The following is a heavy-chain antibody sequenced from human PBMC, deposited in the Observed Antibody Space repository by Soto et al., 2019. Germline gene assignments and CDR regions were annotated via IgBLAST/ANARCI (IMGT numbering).Heavy chain of an antibody. V-gene: IGHV4-39*01. CDR1: GGSIRSSSYY. D-gene: IGHD3-10*01. CDR2: IYYSGNT. CDR3: ATLPDWGSGSN. J-gene: IGHJ4*02. Sequence: QLRLQESGPGLVKPSETLSLTCTVSGGSIRSSSYYWGWIRQSPGRGLEWIGNIYYSGNTYYNSSLKSRVTISIDTSKNQFSLKLSSVTAADTAVYYCATLPDWGSGSNWGQGTLVTVSS.